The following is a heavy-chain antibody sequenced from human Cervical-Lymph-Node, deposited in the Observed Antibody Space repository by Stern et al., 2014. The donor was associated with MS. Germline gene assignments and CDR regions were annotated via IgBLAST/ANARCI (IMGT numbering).Heavy chain of an antibody. Sequence: QVQLVQSGAEVKKPGASVKVSCKASGYTFTNYTMHWVRQAPGQRLERLGWINAGNGNTKYSQKFQGRVTITRDTSASTAYMELSSLRSEDTAVYYCARVQDYGDYEDYWGQGTLVTVSS. CDR2: INAGNGNT. V-gene: IGHV1-3*01. J-gene: IGHJ4*02. CDR1: GYTFTNYT. CDR3: ARVQDYGDYEDY. D-gene: IGHD4-17*01.